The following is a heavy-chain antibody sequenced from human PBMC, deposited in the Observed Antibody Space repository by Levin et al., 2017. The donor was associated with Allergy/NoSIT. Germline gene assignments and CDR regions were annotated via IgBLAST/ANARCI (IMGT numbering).Heavy chain of an antibody. D-gene: IGHD3-10*01. CDR1: GLTLSSYG. Sequence: GGSLRLSCAASGLTLSSYGMHWVRQAPGKGLEWVAGISYDGRSKLYADSVKGRFTISRDNSKNTVYLQVDSLRAEDTAVYYCTKGRPVRGVIIEFDYWGQGTLVTVSS. CDR3: TKGRPVRGVIIEFDY. V-gene: IGHV3-30*18. J-gene: IGHJ4*02. CDR2: ISYDGRSK.